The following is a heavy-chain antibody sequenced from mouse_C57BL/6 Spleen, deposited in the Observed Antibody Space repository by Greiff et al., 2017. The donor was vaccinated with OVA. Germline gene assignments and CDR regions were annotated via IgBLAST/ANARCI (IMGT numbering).Heavy chain of an antibody. CDR1: GFTFSNYW. Sequence: EVKLMESGGGLVQPGGSMKLSCVASGFTFSNYWMNWVRQSPEKGLEWVAQIRLKSDNYATHYAESVKGRFTISRDDSKSSVYLQMNNLRAEDTGIYYCTADYDYWFAYWGQGTLVTVSA. CDR3: TADYDYWFAY. V-gene: IGHV6-3*01. CDR2: IRLKSDNYAT. J-gene: IGHJ3*01. D-gene: IGHD2-4*01.